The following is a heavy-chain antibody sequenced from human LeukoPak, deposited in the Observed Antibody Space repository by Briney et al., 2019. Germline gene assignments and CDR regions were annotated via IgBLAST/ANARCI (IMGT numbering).Heavy chain of an antibody. D-gene: IGHD3-3*01. V-gene: IGHV3-74*01. CDR2: INIDGSRT. CDR3: ARPLYDFWSGYSPNDAFDI. CDR1: GFTFSSYW. J-gene: IGHJ3*02. Sequence: GSLRLSCAASGFTFSSYWMRWVSPAPGEGVMRVSRINIDGSRTSYADSVRGRFTLSRDNAKNTLYLQMNGLRAEDTAVYYCARPLYDFWSGYSPNDAFDIWGQGTMVTVSS.